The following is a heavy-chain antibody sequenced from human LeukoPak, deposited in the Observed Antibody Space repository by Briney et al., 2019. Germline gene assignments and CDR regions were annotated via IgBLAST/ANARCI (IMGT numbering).Heavy chain of an antibody. CDR1: GFTFSSYG. CDR2: ISYDGSNK. Sequence: PGGSLRLSCAASGFTFSSYGMHWVSQAPGKGLEWVAVISYDGSNKYYADSVKGRFTISRDNSKNTLYLQMNSLRAEDTAVYYCAKDLMSSWGQGTLVTVSS. CDR3: AKDLMSS. V-gene: IGHV3-30*18. D-gene: IGHD2-8*01. J-gene: IGHJ4*02.